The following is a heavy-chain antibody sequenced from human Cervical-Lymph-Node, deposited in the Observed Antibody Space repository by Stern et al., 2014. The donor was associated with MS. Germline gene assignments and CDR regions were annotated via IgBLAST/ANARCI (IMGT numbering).Heavy chain of an antibody. CDR3: ARERQQYCNSEGCSYWYFDL. J-gene: IGHJ2*01. V-gene: IGHV4-4*02. CDR2: IYHSGPS. Sequence: QLQLQESGPGLVKPSGTLSLTCAVSGGSVSSTNWWSWVRQSPGKGLEWIGTIYHSGPSTSRLSHRSRVSISLDNSKNHLSLHLTSVTAADTAVYYCARERQQYCNSEGCSYWYFDLWGRGTLVTVSS. D-gene: IGHD2/OR15-2a*01. CDR1: GGSVSSTNW.